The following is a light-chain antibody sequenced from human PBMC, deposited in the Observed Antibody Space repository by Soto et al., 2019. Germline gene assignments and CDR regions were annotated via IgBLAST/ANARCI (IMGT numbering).Light chain of an antibody. V-gene: IGLV2-11*01. CDR2: DVS. CDR3: SSYAGSNSVV. J-gene: IGLJ2*01. CDR1: SSDVGGYND. Sequence: QSALTQPRSVSGSPGQSVTISCTGTSSDVGGYNDFSWYQQHPGKATKLMIYDVSTPPSGVPDRFSGSKSGKTASLTISGLQAEDEADYYCSSYAGSNSVVFGGGTKVTVL.